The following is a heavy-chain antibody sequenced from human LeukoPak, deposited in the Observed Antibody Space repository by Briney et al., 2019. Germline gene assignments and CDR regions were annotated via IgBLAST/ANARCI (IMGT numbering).Heavy chain of an antibody. J-gene: IGHJ4*01. V-gene: IGHV5-51*01. CDR3: ARHSDVIGAI. Sequence: PGESLKISCKASGYTFTHQWIGWVRQKSGSGLEWMGIIYPRDSDTRYSPSFQGHVSISADTSINTAYLEWSRLEASDTAIYYCARHSDVIGAIWGHGTLVTVSS. CDR1: GYTFTHQW. D-gene: IGHD3-10*01. CDR2: IYPRDSDT.